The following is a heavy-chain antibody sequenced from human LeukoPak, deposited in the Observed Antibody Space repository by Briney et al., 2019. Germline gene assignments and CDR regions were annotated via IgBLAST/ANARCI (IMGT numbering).Heavy chain of an antibody. D-gene: IGHD5-12*01. CDR1: GGSISSYY. Sequence: PSETLSPTCTVSGGSISSYYWSWIRQPPGKGLEWIGYIYYSGSTNYNPSLKSRVTISVDTSKNQFSLKLSSVTAADTAVYYCARRGATPDAFDIWGQGTMVTVSS. CDR2: IYYSGST. V-gene: IGHV4-59*01. CDR3: ARRGATPDAFDI. J-gene: IGHJ3*02.